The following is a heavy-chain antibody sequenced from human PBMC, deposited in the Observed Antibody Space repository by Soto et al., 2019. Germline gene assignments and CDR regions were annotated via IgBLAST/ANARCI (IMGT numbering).Heavy chain of an antibody. CDR2: IWYDGSNK. D-gene: IGHD5-12*01. CDR1: GFTFSSYA. J-gene: IGHJ4*02. V-gene: IGHV3-33*01. Sequence: GGSLRLSCAASGFTFSSYAMHWVRQAPGKGLEWVAVIWYDGSNKNYADSVKGRFTISRDNSKNTLYLQMNSLRAEDTAVYYCARDDKVFTGYDLDYWGQGTLVTVSS. CDR3: ARDDKVFTGYDLDY.